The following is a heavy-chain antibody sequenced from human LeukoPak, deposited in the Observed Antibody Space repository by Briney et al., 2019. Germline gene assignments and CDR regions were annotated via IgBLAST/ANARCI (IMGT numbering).Heavy chain of an antibody. CDR1: GFTFSTYW. CDR2: TNSDGSRT. J-gene: IGHJ4*02. V-gene: IGHV3-74*01. CDR3: ARDRGINMVLGVIDY. D-gene: IGHD3-10*01. Sequence: GGSLRLSCAASGFTFSTYWMHWVRQAPGKGLVWVSRTNSDGSRTDYADSVKGRFTISRDNAENTLYLQMNSLRVEDTAVYYCARDRGINMVLGVIDYWGQGTLVTVSS.